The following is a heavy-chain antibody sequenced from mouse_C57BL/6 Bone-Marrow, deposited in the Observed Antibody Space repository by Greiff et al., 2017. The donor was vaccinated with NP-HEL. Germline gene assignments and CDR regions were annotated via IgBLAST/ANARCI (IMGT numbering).Heavy chain of an antibody. CDR2: ISSGGGYI. D-gene: IGHD5-5*01. Sequence: DVMLVESGEGLVKPGGSLKLSCAASGFTFSSYAMSWVRQTPEKRLEWVAYISSGGGYIYYADTVKGRFTISRDNARNTLYLQMSSLKSEDTAMYYCTRGGPTYGWFAYWGQGTLVTVSA. CDR3: TRGGPTYGWFAY. J-gene: IGHJ3*01. V-gene: IGHV5-9-1*02. CDR1: GFTFSSYA.